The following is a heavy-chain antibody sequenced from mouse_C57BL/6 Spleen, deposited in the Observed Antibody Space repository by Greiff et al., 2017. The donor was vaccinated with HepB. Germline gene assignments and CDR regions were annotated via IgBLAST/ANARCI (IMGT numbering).Heavy chain of an antibody. CDR2: ISYDGSN. J-gene: IGHJ4*01. Sequence: EVKLQESGPGLVKPSQSLSLTCSVTGYSITSGYYWNWLRQFPGNKLEWMGYISYDGSNNYNPSLKNRISITRDTSKNQFFLKLNSVTTEDTATYYCAREPTTVVAPYAMDYWGQGTSVTVSS. V-gene: IGHV3-6*01. D-gene: IGHD1-1*01. CDR1: GYSITSGYY. CDR3: AREPTTVVAPYAMDY.